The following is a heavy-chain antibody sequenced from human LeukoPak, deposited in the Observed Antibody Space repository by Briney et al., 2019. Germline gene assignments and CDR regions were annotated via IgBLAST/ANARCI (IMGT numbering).Heavy chain of an antibody. D-gene: IGHD3-16*01. J-gene: IGHJ6*03. CDR1: GFTFRNSA. CDR3: AKDGSWGDYYFYFYIDV. CDR2: ISASGHYT. V-gene: IGHV3-23*01. Sequence: GGSLRLSCEASGFTFRNSAMSWVRQAPGKGLEWVSGISASGHYTYNADSAKGRFTISRDNSKNTLYLQMNSLRAEDTALYYCAKDGSWGDYYFYFYIDVWGKGTTVTVSS.